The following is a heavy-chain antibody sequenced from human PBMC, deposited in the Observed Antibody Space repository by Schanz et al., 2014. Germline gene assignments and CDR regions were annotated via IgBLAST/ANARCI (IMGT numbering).Heavy chain of an antibody. CDR2: IPHNDDGS. CDR1: GFTFSSSA. V-gene: IGHV3-23*04. Sequence: EVQLVESGGGLVQPGGSLRLSCAASGFTFSSSAMTWIRQVPGKGLEWVSGIPHNDDGSYYADSVKGRFTISRDNSKNTLYLGMNSLRAEDTAVYYCAKVRNIHGWDYYGMDVWGQGTTVTVSS. D-gene: IGHD6-19*01. J-gene: IGHJ6*02. CDR3: AKVRNIHGWDYYGMDV.